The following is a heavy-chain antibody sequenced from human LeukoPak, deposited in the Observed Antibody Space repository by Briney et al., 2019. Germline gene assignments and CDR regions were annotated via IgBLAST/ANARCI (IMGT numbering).Heavy chain of an antibody. Sequence: APVKVSCKASGSTFTSSGISWVRQAPGQGPEGMGWISAYNGNTNYAQKLQGRVTMTTDTSTSTAYMELRRLRSDDTAVYYCAGGSYYYFDYWGQGTLVTVSS. D-gene: IGHD1-26*01. CDR3: AGGSYYYFDY. CDR2: ISAYNGNT. J-gene: IGHJ4*02. V-gene: IGHV1-18*01. CDR1: GSTFTSSG.